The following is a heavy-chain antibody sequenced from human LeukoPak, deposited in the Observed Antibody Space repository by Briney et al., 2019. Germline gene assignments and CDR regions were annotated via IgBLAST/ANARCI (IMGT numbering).Heavy chain of an antibody. J-gene: IGHJ4*02. Sequence: SETLSLTCTVSGGSISSRGYYWGWIRQPPGKGLEWIGTITYSGNTYFSPSVKSRVTMSMDTSISTAYMELSRLRSDDTAVYYCARDRAPTGNYIAAPSDYWGQGTLVTASS. CDR1: GGSISSRGYY. D-gene: IGHD6-13*01. V-gene: IGHV4-39*02. CDR2: ITYSGNT. CDR3: ARDRAPTGNYIAAPSDY.